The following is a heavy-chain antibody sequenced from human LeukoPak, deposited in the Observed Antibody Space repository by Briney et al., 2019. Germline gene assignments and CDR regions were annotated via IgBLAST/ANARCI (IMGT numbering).Heavy chain of an antibody. J-gene: IGHJ6*02. CDR3: AGLGCSSTSCYAGYYYYGMDV. D-gene: IGHD2-2*01. V-gene: IGHV1-69*13. CDR2: IIPIFGTA. Sequence: ASVKVSCKASGGTFSSYAISWVRQAPGQGLEWMGGIIPIFGTANYAQKFQGRVTITADESTSTAYMELSSLRSEDTAVYYCAGLGCSSTSCYAGYYYYGMDVWGQGTTVTVSS. CDR1: GGTFSSYA.